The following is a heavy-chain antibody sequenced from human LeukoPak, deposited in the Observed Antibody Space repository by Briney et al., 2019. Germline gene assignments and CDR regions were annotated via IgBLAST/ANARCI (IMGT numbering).Heavy chain of an antibody. CDR2: ISPNSGVP. CDR3: AREVGYSTSWYGRFDP. V-gene: IGHV1-2*05. J-gene: IGHJ5*02. Sequence: ASVKVSCKASGYTFTGYYIHWVRHAPGQGLEWLGRISPNSGVPNYAQKFQGRVTMTRDTSVNTVYMELSGLKSDDTGAYYCAREVGYSTSWYGRFDPWGQGTVVAVSS. D-gene: IGHD6-13*01. CDR1: GYTFTGYY.